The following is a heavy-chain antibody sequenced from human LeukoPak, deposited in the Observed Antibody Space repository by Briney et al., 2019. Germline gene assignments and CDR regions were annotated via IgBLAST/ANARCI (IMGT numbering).Heavy chain of an antibody. V-gene: IGHV3-21*01. CDR3: AREDRQSEAFDY. J-gene: IGHJ4*02. CDR1: GFTFNSYS. D-gene: IGHD1-14*01. Sequence: GGSLRLSCAASGFTFNSYSMNWVRQAPGKGLEWVSSISSSGSYIYHADSVKGRFTISRDNAKNSLYLQMNSLRAEDTAVYYCAREDRQSEAFDYWGQGTLVTVSS. CDR2: ISSSGSYI.